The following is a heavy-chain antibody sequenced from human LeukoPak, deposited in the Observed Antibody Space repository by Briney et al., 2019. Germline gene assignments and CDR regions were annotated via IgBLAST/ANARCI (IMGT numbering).Heavy chain of an antibody. Sequence: PSETLSLTCTVSGDSISSSNYYWGWIRQPPGEGLAWIGSIYYRGSTYYNPSLKSRVIMSVDTSKNQFSLNLTSVTAADTAVYYCARVKIAMVRGLAEFDYWGQGTLVTVSS. CDR2: IYYRGST. CDR3: ARVKIAMVRGLAEFDY. CDR1: GDSISSSNYY. D-gene: IGHD3-10*01. J-gene: IGHJ4*02. V-gene: IGHV4-39*07.